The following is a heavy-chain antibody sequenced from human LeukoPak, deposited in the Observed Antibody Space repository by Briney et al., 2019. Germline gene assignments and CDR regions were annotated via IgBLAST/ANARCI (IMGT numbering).Heavy chain of an antibody. J-gene: IGHJ3*02. V-gene: IGHV3-30*18. D-gene: IGHD2-21*02. CDR3: AKIKGVTVWFHDAFDI. CDR2: ISKNGSNT. CDR1: GLIFETYG. Sequence: PGGSLRLSCEVSGLIFETYGMHWVRQAPGKGLEWVGVISKNGSNTYYGDSVKGRFTISSDNAKNSLYLQMNSLRAEDTAVCYCAKIKGVTVWFHDAFDIWGQGTLVTVSS.